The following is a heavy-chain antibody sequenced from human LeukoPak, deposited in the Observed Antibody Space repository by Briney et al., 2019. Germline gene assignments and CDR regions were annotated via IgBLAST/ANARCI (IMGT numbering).Heavy chain of an antibody. CDR2: IYYSGST. V-gene: IGHV4-59*01. D-gene: IGHD6-13*01. CDR3: ARGPPTLRQQLTLWYYFDY. CDR1: GGPISSYY. J-gene: IGHJ4*02. Sequence: SSETLSPTCTVSGGPISSYYWSWIRQPPGKGLEWIGYIYYSGSTNYNPSLKSRVTISVDTSKNQFSLKLSSVTAADTAVYYCARGPPTLRQQLTLWYYFDYWGQGTLVTVSS.